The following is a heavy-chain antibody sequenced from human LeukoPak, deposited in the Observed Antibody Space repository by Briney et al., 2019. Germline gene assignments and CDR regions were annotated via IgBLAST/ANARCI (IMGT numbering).Heavy chain of an antibody. V-gene: IGHV5-51*01. J-gene: IGHJ5*02. CDR1: GYSFTSYW. D-gene: IGHD2-21*02. CDR3: ARQPNCGGDCYQGWFDP. CDR2: IYPGDSDT. Sequence: GESLKISCKGSGYSFTSYWIGWVRQMPGKGLEWMGIIYPGDSDTSYSPSFQGQVTISADKSISTAYLQWSSLKASDTAMYYCARQPNCGGDCYQGWFDPWGQGTLVTVSS.